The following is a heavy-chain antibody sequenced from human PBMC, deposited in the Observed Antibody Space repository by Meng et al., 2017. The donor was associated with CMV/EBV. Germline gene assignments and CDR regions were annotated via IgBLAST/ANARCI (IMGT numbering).Heavy chain of an antibody. V-gene: IGHV3-11*01. J-gene: IGHJ6*02. D-gene: IGHD3-3*01. CDR1: GFTFSAYY. CDR3: AREAVDDFWSGYFYYGMDV. Sequence: GGSLRPSCAASGFTFSAYYMSWIRQAPGKGLEWVSYISSSGSTIYYADSVKGRFTISRDNAKNSLYLQMNSLRAEDTAVYYCAREAVDDFWSGYFYYGMDVWGQGTTVTVSS. CDR2: ISSSGSTI.